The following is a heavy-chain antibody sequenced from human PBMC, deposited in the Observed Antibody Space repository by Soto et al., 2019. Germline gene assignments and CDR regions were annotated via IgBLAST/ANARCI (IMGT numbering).Heavy chain of an antibody. CDR3: AKDSEPYDYVWGNAFDY. CDR1: GFTFSSYG. J-gene: IGHJ4*02. Sequence: PGGSLRLSCAASGFTFSSYGMHWVRQAPGKGLEWVAVISYDGSNKYYADSVKGRFTISRDNSKNTLYLQMNSLRAADTAVYYCAKDSEPYDYVWGNAFDYWGQGTLVTVSS. CDR2: ISYDGSNK. D-gene: IGHD3-16*01. V-gene: IGHV3-30*18.